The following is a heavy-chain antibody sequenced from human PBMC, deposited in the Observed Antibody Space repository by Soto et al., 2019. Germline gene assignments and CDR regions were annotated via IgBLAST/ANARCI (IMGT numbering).Heavy chain of an antibody. CDR2: ISGSGGST. J-gene: IGHJ4*02. V-gene: IGHV3-23*01. Sequence: PGWSLRLSCAASGFTFSSYAMSWVRQAPGKGLEWVSAISGSGGSTYYADSVKGRFTISRDNSKNTLYLQMNSLRAEDTAVYYCDVQPIGLDYWGQGTLVTVSA. CDR1: GFTFSSYA. CDR3: DVQPIGLDY. D-gene: IGHD1-1*01.